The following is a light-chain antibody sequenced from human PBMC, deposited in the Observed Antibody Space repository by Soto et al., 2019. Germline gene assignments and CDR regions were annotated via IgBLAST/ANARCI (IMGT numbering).Light chain of an antibody. CDR3: QSYDSSLSGNVV. J-gene: IGLJ2*01. V-gene: IGLV1-40*01. CDR2: GNY. CDR1: SSNIGAGYD. Sequence: QSVLTQPPSVSGAPGQRVTMSCTGSSSNIGAGYDVHWYQKLPGTAPKLLIYGNYNRPSGVPDRFSGSKSGTSASLAITGLQAEDEADYYCQSYDSSLSGNVVFGGGTKLTVL.